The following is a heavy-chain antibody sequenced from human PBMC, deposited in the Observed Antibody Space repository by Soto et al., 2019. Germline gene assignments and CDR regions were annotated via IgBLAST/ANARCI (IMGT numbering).Heavy chain of an antibody. CDR3: ARDPAVAGMGYFDY. CDR2: ISYDGSNK. CDR1: GFTFSSYA. Sequence: GGSLRLSCAASGFTFSSYAMHWVRQAPGKGLEWVAVISYDGSNKYYADSVKGRFTTSRDNSKNTLYLQMNSLRAEDTAVYYCARDPAVAGMGYFDYWGQGTLVTVSS. D-gene: IGHD6-19*01. J-gene: IGHJ4*02. V-gene: IGHV3-30-3*01.